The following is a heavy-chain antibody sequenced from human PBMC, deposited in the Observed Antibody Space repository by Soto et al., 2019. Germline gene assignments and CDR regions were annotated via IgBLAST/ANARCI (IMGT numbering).Heavy chain of an antibody. D-gene: IGHD3-9*01. J-gene: IGHJ4*02. V-gene: IGHV3-23*01. Sequence: GGSLRLSCAASGFTFSSYAMSWVRQAPGKGLEWVSAISGSGGSTYYADSVKGRFTISRDNSKNTLYLQMNSLRAEDTAVYYCAKYPNVLRYFDYFDYWGQGTLVTVSS. CDR1: GFTFSSYA. CDR2: ISGSGGST. CDR3: AKYPNVLRYFDYFDY.